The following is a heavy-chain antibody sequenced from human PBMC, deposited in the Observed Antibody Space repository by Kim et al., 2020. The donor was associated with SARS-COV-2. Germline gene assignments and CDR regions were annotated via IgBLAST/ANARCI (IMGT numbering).Heavy chain of an antibody. CDR2: IYTSGST. CDR3: AREPDDIVVVPAATYGMDV. D-gene: IGHD2-2*01. CDR1: GGSISSYY. Sequence: SETLSLTCTVSGGSISSYYWSWIRQPAGKGLEWIGRIYTSGSTNYNPSLKSRVTMSVDTSKNQFSLKLSSVTAADTAVYYCAREPDDIVVVPAATYGMDVWGQGTTVTVSS. J-gene: IGHJ6*02. V-gene: IGHV4-4*07.